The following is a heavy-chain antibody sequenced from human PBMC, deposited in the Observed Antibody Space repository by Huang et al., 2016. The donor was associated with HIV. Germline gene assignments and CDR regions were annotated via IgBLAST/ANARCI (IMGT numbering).Heavy chain of an antibody. D-gene: IGHD2-8*01. CDR2: ISYDGSNK. J-gene: IGHJ4*02. Sequence: QVQLVESGGGVVQPGRSLRLSCAASGFTFSSYAMHWVRQAPGKGLEWVALISYDGSNKYYADSVKGRFTISRDNSKNTLYLQMNSLRAEDTAVYYCARGSRSNGVSSFDYWGQGTLVTVSS. CDR1: GFTFSSYA. V-gene: IGHV3-30-3*01. CDR3: ARGSRSNGVSSFDY.